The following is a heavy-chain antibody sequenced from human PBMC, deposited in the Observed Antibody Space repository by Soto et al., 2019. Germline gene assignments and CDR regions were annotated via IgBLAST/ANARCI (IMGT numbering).Heavy chain of an antibody. CDR3: ARLAEYCNGIKCYSNFDF. D-gene: IGHD2-15*01. J-gene: IGHJ4*01. Sequence: ASVKVSCKTSGYNFTNFDINWVRQAPGRGLVWMGWMNPSSGETGSAQNFQGRVTMTKDISTRTFFMQLTSLRSEDTAIYYCARLAEYCNGIKCYSNFDFWGRGTQVTVSS. V-gene: IGHV1-8*01. CDR2: MNPSSGET. CDR1: GYNFTNFD.